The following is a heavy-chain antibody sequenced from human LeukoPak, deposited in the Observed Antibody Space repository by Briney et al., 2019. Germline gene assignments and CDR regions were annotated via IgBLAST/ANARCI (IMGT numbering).Heavy chain of an antibody. D-gene: IGHD4-17*01. CDR3: ANSIDFDYGDYYFDY. CDR2: TYYRSKWYN. CDR1: GDSVSSNSAA. V-gene: IGHV6-1*01. J-gene: IGHJ4*02. Sequence: SQTLSLTCAISGDSVSSNSAAWNWIRQSPSRGLEWLGRTYYRSKWYNDYAVSVKSRITINPDTSKNQFSLQLNSVTPEDTAVYYCANSIDFDYGDYYFDYWGQGALVTISS.